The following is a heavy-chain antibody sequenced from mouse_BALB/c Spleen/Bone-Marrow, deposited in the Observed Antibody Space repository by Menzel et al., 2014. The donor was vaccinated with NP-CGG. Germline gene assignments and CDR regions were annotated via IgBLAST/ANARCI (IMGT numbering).Heavy chain of an antibody. Sequence: DLVKPGASVKLSCKASGYTFTSYWINWIKQRPGQGLEWIGRIAPGSGSTYYNEMFKGKATLTVDTSSSTAYIQLSSLSSEDSAVYCCARGGDYYGSSSFAYWGQGTLVTVSA. CDR2: IAPGSGST. D-gene: IGHD1-1*01. CDR1: GYTFTSYW. J-gene: IGHJ3*01. V-gene: IGHV1S41*01. CDR3: ARGGDYYGSSSFAY.